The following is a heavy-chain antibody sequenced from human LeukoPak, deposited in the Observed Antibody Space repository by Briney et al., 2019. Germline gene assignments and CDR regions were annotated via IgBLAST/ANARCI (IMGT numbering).Heavy chain of an antibody. CDR1: GFTFSDYY. V-gene: IGHV3-11*01. CDR3: ARDRAYYYDSSGYYYFDH. D-gene: IGHD3-22*01. Sequence: GGSLRLSCAASGFTFSDYYMSWIRQAPGKGLEWVSYISFSGSPTQYADSVKGRFTISRDNAKNSLYLQMNSLRDEDTAVYYCARDRAYYYDSSGYYYFDHWGHGTLVTVSS. CDR2: ISFSGSPT. J-gene: IGHJ4*01.